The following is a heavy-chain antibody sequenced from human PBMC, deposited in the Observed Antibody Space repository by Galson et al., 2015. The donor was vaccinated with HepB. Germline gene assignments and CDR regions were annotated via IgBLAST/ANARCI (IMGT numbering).Heavy chain of an antibody. CDR1: GGSISSYY. CDR3: ARDTISSSWYARAFDI. CDR2: IYTSGST. J-gene: IGHJ3*02. D-gene: IGHD6-13*01. Sequence: CTVSGGSISSYYWSWIRQPAGKGLEWIGRIYTSGSTNYNPSLKSRVTMSVDTSKNQFSLKLSSVTAADTAVYYCARDTISSSWYARAFDIWGQGTMVTVSS. V-gene: IGHV4-4*07.